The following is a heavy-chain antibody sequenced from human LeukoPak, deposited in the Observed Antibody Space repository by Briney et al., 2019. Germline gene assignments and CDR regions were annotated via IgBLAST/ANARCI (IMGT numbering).Heavy chain of an antibody. V-gene: IGHV1-69*04. CDR2: IIPILGIA. D-gene: IGHD2-2*01. J-gene: IGHJ4*02. CDR3: ARHYQLGYFDY. Sequence: SVKVSCKASGGTFSSYAISWVRQAPGQGLEWMGRIIPILGIANYAQKFQGRVTIIADKSTSTAYMELSSLRSEDTAVYYCARHYQLGYFDYWGQGTLVTVSS. CDR1: GGTFSSYA.